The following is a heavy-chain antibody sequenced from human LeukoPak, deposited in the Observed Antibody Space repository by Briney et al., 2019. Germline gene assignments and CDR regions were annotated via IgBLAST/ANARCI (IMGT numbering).Heavy chain of an antibody. CDR1: GFTFSSYA. D-gene: IGHD2-2*01. CDR2: ISGSGGST. J-gene: IGHJ3*02. V-gene: IGHV3-23*01. Sequence: GGSLRLSCAASGFTFSSYAMSLVRQAPGKGLEWVSAISGSGGSTYYTDSVKGRFTISRDNSKNTLYPQMNSLRAEDTAVYYCAKDRGVGDIVVVPAEAFDIWGQGTMVTVSS. CDR3: AKDRGVGDIVVVPAEAFDI.